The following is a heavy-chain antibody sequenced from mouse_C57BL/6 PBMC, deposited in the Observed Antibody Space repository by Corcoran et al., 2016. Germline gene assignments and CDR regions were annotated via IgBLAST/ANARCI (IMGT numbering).Heavy chain of an antibody. CDR3: ASRDITTVVAPVHWEYYAMDY. CDR1: GYTFTTYG. V-gene: IGHV9-3*01. Sequence: QIQLVQSGPELKKPGETVKISCKASGYTFTTYGMSWVKQAPGKGLKWMGWINTYSGVPTYADDFKGRFAFSLETSASTAYLQINNLKNEDTATYFCASRDITTVVAPVHWEYYAMDYWGQGTSVTVSS. J-gene: IGHJ4*01. D-gene: IGHD1-1*01. CDR2: INTYSGVP.